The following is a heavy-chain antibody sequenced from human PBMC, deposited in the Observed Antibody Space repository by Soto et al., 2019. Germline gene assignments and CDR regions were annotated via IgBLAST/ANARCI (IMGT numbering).Heavy chain of an antibody. D-gene: IGHD1-7*01. CDR2: FDAEDGDT. J-gene: IGHJ1*01. Sequence: ASVKVSCKVSGYTLTELSMDWVRQAPGKRLEWMGWFDAEDGDTIYAQKFQGRVTITRDTSTSTAYMELSSLRSEDTAVYYCACGNSPTYFQHWGQGTLVTVSS. V-gene: IGHV1-24*01. CDR3: ACGNSPTYFQH. CDR1: GYTLTELS.